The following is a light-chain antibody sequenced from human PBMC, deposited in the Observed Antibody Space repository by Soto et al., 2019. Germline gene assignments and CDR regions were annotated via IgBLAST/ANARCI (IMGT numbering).Light chain of an antibody. CDR2: DVT. J-gene: IGLJ3*02. CDR1: SSDVGGYNY. CDR3: CSYAGTYTWV. Sequence: QSALTQPRSVSGSPGQSVTISCTGTSSDVGGYNYVSWYQQHPHKAPKLMIYDVTKRPSGVPDRFSGSKSGNTASLTISGLQAEDEADYYCCSYAGTYTWVFGGGTQLTVL. V-gene: IGLV2-11*01.